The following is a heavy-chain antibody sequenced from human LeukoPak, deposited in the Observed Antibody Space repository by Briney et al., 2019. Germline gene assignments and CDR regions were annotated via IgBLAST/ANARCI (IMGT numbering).Heavy chain of an antibody. CDR1: GFTVSSNY. V-gene: IGHV3-66*01. Sequence: GSLRLSCAASGFTVSSNYMSWVRQAPGKGLEWVSVIYSGGSTYCADSVKGRFTISRDNSKNTLYLQMNSLRPEDTAVYYCARDRVGGSSSSGAAVDYWGQGTLVTVSS. D-gene: IGHD6-6*01. CDR3: ARDRVGGSSSSGAAVDY. J-gene: IGHJ4*02. CDR2: IYSGGST.